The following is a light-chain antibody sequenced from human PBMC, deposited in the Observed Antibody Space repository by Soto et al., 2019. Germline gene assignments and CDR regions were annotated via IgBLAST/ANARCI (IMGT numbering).Light chain of an antibody. CDR2: SAT. CDR3: KQTHSTPLN. CDR1: QSISTF. Sequence: DIQMTQSPSYLLASVGDRVTLTCRASQSISTFLNWYQQTTGKAPKLLIYSATSLETGVSSRFSAFASATYSTPPTNNVHPKDAAPSFCKQTHSTPLNFGGGTKLQIK. J-gene: IGKJ4*01. V-gene: IGKV1-39*01.